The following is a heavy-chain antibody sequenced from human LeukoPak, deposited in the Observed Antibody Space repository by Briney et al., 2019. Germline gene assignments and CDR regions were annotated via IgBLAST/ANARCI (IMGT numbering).Heavy chain of an antibody. D-gene: IGHD6-13*01. CDR1: GGTFSSYA. CDR3: ARGPDSSSWFVNAPEFDY. J-gene: IGHJ4*02. CDR2: ISAYNGNT. Sequence: ASVKVSCKASGGTFSSYAISWVRQAPGQGLEWMGWISAYNGNTNYAQKLQGRVTMTTDTSTSTAYMELRSLRSDDTAVYYCARGPDSSSWFVNAPEFDYWGQGTLVTVSS. V-gene: IGHV1-18*01.